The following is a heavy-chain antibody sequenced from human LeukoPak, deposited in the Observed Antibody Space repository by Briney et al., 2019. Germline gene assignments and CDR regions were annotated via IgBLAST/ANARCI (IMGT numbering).Heavy chain of an antibody. CDR2: INPSGGST. D-gene: IGHD3-10*01. CDR3: ARDQGSGSYYRADYFDY. J-gene: IGHJ4*02. Sequence: ASVKVSCKASGYTFTGYYMHWVRQAPGQGLEWMGWINPSGGSTSYAQKFQGRVTMTRDTSTSTVYMELSSLRSEDTAVYYCARDQGSGSYYRADYFDYWGQGTLVTVSS. V-gene: IGHV1-46*01. CDR1: GYTFTGYY.